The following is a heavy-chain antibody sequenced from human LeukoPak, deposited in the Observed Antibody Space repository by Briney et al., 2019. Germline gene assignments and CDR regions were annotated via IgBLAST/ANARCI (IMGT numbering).Heavy chain of an antibody. CDR1: GGSFSGYY. Sequence: PSETLSLTCAVYGGSFSGYYWSWIRQPPGKGLEWIGEINHSGSTNYNPSLKSRVTISVDTSKNQFSLKLSSVTAADTAVYYCARDSQYSNYEGSYFDYWGQGTLVTVSS. CDR3: ARDSQYSNYEGSYFDY. D-gene: IGHD4-11*01. J-gene: IGHJ4*02. CDR2: INHSGST. V-gene: IGHV4-34*01.